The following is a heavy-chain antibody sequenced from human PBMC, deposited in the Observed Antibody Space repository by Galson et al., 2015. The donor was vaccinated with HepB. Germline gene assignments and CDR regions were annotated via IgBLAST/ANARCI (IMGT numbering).Heavy chain of an antibody. CDR3: ARAQSKYYYGSGSYFY. CDR2: ISAYNGDT. CDR1: GYTFTSYG. V-gene: IGHV1-18*01. J-gene: IGHJ4*02. D-gene: IGHD3-10*01. Sequence: QSGAEVKKPGASVKVSCTASGYTFTSYGISWVRQAPGQGLEWMGWISAYNGDTNYAQKLQGRVTMTTDTSTSTAYMELRSLRSDDTAVYYCARAQSKYYYGSGSYFYWGQGTLVTVSS.